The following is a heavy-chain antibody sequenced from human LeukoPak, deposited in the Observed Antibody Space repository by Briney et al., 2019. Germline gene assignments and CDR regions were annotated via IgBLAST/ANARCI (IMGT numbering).Heavy chain of an antibody. V-gene: IGHV3-23*01. CDR3: AKDFESGDYFDY. J-gene: IGHJ4*02. D-gene: IGHD3-10*01. CDR1: GFTFSGYA. Sequence: PGGSLRLSCAASGFTFSGYAMNWVRQAPGKGLEWVSGISGSGGSTYYADSVKGRFIISRDNSKNTLYLQMTSLRAEDTAVYYCAKDFESGDYFDYWGQGTLVTVSS. CDR2: ISGSGGST.